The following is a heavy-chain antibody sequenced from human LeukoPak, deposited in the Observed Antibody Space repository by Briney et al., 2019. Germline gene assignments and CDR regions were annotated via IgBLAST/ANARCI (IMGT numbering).Heavy chain of an antibody. CDR2: INQDGSEM. CDR1: GFTLRSYW. V-gene: IGHV3-7*03. J-gene: IGHJ4*02. CDR3: ARSRPLHD. Sequence: GGSLRLSRAASGFTLRSYWLSWVRQAPGKGLEWVANINQDGSEMYYVDSVRGRFTISRDNAKKSLYLQMNSLRAEDTAVYYCARSRPLHDWGQGTLVTVSS. D-gene: IGHD4-11*01.